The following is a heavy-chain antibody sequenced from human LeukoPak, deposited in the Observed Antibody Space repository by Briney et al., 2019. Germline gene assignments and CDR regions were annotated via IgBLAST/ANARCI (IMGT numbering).Heavy chain of an antibody. J-gene: IGHJ6*03. D-gene: IGHD5-12*01. CDR3: ARGISGYDFYHFYYMDV. CDR1: GFTFSSYE. CDR2: ISSIGSAI. Sequence: QPGGSLRLSCAASGFTFSSYEMNWVRQAPGKGLEWVSYISSIGSAIYYADSVKGRFTISRDNAKNSLYLQMNSLRAEDTAVYYCARGISGYDFYHFYYMDVWGKGTTVTVSS. V-gene: IGHV3-48*03.